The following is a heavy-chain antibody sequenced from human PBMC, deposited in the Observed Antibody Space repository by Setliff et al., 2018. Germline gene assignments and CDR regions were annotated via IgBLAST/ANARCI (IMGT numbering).Heavy chain of an antibody. Sequence: GGSLRLSCAASGFSFNDAWMNWVRQAPGKGLEWVGHIRSKTDGGATSYAAPVQGRFTISRDDSTNTLYLHMNSLTTEDTGVYYCTTGTNYFGSGSTSHLFYMDVWGKGTTVTV. CDR2: IRSKTDGGAT. CDR1: GFSFNDAW. CDR3: TTGTNYFGSGSTSHLFYMDV. J-gene: IGHJ6*03. V-gene: IGHV3-15*01. D-gene: IGHD3-10*01.